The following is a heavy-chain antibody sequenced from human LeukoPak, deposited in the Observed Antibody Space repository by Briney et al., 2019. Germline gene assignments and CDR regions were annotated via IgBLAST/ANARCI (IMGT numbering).Heavy chain of an antibody. CDR1: GFTFSDYY. CDR2: ISSSGSTI. V-gene: IGHV3-11*01. CDR3: ARSPVLTMIGYYFDY. D-gene: IGHD3-22*01. Sequence: GGSLRLSCAASGFTFSDYYMSWIRQAPGKGLEWVSYISSSGSTIYYADSVKGRFTISRDNAKNSLYLQMNSLRAEDTAVYYCARSPVLTMIGYYFDYWGQGTLVTASS. J-gene: IGHJ4*02.